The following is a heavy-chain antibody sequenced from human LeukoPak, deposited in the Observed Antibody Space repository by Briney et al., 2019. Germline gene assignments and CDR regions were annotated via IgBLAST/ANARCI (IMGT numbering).Heavy chain of an antibody. V-gene: IGHV4-59*01. CDR2: IYYSGST. CDR1: GGSISSYY. Sequence: SETLSLTCTVSGGSISSYYWSWIRQPPGKGLEWIGYIYYSGSTSYNPSLKSRVTISVDTSKNQFSLKLSSVTAADTAVYYCARGRYSSGWYRAYYFDYWGQGTLVTVSS. D-gene: IGHD6-19*01. J-gene: IGHJ4*02. CDR3: ARGRYSSGWYRAYYFDY.